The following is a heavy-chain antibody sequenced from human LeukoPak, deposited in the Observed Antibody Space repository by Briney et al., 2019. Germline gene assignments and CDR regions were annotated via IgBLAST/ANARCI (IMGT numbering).Heavy chain of an antibody. Sequence: GGSLRLSCAASGFSFSLYAMNWVRQAPGQGLEWVSTIIETGASPYYADSVRGRFTVSRHSSKNMFYLQMNSLRAEDTAIYYCARRGAGSGGLDYWGQGTPVSVSS. CDR1: GFSFSLYA. CDR3: ARRGAGSGGLDY. CDR2: IIETGASP. V-gene: IGHV3-23*01. J-gene: IGHJ4*02. D-gene: IGHD6-19*01.